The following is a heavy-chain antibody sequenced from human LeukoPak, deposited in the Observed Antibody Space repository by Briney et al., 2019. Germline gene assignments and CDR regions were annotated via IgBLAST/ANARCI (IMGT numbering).Heavy chain of an antibody. CDR2: IITKADGGTT. D-gene: IGHD3-10*02. V-gene: IGHV3-15*01. J-gene: IGHJ4*02. CDR1: GLTFTNSW. Sequence: GGSLRLSCAASGLTFTNSWMSWVRQAPGKGLEWVGRIITKADGGTTEYAAPVKGRFTISRDDSKNTLYLQMNSLKTEDTAVYYFTTVSYVGGYWGQGTPVTVSS. CDR3: TTVSYVGGY.